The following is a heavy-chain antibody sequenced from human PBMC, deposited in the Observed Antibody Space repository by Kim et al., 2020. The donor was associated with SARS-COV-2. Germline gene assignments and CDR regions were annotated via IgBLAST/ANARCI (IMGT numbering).Heavy chain of an antibody. CDR2: INPNSGGT. Sequence: ASVKVSCKASGYTFTGYYMHWVRQAPGQGLEWMGWINPNSGGTNYAQKFQGRVTMTRDTSISTAYMELSRLRSDDTAVYYCARGDIVVVPAANYYYGMDVWGQGTTVTVSS. J-gene: IGHJ6*02. D-gene: IGHD2-2*01. CDR3: ARGDIVVVPAANYYYGMDV. CDR1: GYTFTGYY. V-gene: IGHV1-2*02.